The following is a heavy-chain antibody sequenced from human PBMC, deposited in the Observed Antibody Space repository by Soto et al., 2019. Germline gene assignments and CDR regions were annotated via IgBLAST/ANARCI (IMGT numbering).Heavy chain of an antibody. CDR2: ISAYNGNT. CDR3: ARANSSSWYAYAFDI. J-gene: IGHJ3*02. V-gene: IGHV1-18*01. CDR1: GYTFTSYG. Sequence: ASVKVSCKASGYTFTSYGISWVRQAPGQGLEWMGWISAYNGNTNYAQKLQGRVTMTTDTSTSTAYMELRSLRSDDTAVYYCARANSSSWYAYAFDIWGQGTMVTVSS. D-gene: IGHD6-13*01.